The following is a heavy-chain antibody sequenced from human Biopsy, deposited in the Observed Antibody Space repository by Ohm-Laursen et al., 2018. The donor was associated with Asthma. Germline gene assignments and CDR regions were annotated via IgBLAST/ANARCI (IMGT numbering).Heavy chain of an antibody. D-gene: IGHD4-17*01. CDR1: GGSINIGDYY. CDR2: ICYSGST. CDR3: ARTTYGHDGFDP. Sequence: TLSLTCTVSGGSINIGDYYWSWIRQHPVKGLEWIGHICYSGSTYYNPSLKSRVSISLDTSKNQFSLSQTSVTAADTAVYYCARTTYGHDGFDPWGQGTLVTVSS. V-gene: IGHV4-31*03. J-gene: IGHJ5*02.